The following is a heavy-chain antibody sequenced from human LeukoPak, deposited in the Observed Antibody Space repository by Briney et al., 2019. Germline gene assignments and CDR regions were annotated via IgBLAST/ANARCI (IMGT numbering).Heavy chain of an antibody. CDR3: ARAVLRFSYYFDY. CDR1: GGSISSYY. CDR2: IYYSGST. J-gene: IGHJ4*02. Sequence: SETLSLTCAVYGGSISSYYWSWIRQPPGKGLEWIGYIYYSGSTNYNPSLKSRVTISVDTSKNQFSLKLSSVTAADTAVYYCARAVLRFSYYFDYWGQGTLVTVSS. D-gene: IGHD3-3*01. V-gene: IGHV4-59*01.